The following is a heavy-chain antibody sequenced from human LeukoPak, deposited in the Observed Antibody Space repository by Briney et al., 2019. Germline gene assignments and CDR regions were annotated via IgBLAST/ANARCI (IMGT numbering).Heavy chain of an antibody. CDR2: IYYSGST. Sequence: PSETLSLTCTVSGGSISSYYRSWIRQPPGKGLEWIGYIYYSGSTNYNPSLKSRVTISVDTSKNQFSLKLSSVTAADTAVYYCAREGYGMDVWGQGTTVTVSS. J-gene: IGHJ6*02. V-gene: IGHV4-59*01. CDR1: GGSISSYY. CDR3: AREGYGMDV.